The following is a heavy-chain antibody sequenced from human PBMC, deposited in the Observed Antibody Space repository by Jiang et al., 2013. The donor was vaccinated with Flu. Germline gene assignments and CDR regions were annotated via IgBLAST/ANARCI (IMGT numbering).Heavy chain of an antibody. J-gene: IGHJ3*02. CDR2: IYYSGIS. D-gene: IGHD3-10*01. CDR3: ARRPIYYGSVNDAFDI. CDR1: GGSIISSRYY. Sequence: GLVKPSETLSLTCTVSGGSIISSRYYWGWIRQPPGKGLEWIGSIYYSGISYYNPSLKSRVTISVDTSKNQFSLKLSSVTAADTAVYYCARRPIYYGSVNDAFDIWGQGTLLTVSS. V-gene: IGHV4-39*07.